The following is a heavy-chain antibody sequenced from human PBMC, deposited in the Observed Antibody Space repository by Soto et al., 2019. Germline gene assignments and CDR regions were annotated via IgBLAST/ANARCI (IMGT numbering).Heavy chain of an antibody. CDR3: ARDEGGIVVVPAARAFDY. D-gene: IGHD2-2*01. Sequence: ASVKVSCKASGGTFSSYAISWVRQAPGQGLEWMGGIIPILGIANYAQKFQGRVTITADKSTSTAYMELSSLRSEDTAVYYCARDEGGIVVVPAARAFDYWGQGTLVTVSS. V-gene: IGHV1-69*10. CDR1: GGTFSSYA. CDR2: IIPILGIA. J-gene: IGHJ4*02.